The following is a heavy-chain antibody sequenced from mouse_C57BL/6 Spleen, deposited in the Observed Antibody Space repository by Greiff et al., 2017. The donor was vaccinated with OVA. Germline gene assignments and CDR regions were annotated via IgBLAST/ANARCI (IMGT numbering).Heavy chain of an antibody. V-gene: IGHV1-55*01. J-gene: IGHJ2*01. D-gene: IGHD3-2*02. CDR1: GYTFTSYW. Sequence: QVKLQQPGAELVQPGASVTMSCKASGYTFTSYWITWVQQRPGQGLEWIGDIYPGSGSPHYNEKFKSKATLTVDTASSTAYMQLSSLTSEDSAVYYCSLETSGRDYWGQGTTLTVSS. CDR3: SLETSGRDY. CDR2: IYPGSGSP.